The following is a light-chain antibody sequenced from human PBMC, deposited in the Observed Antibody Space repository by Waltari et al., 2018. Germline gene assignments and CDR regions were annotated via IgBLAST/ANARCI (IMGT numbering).Light chain of an antibody. CDR3: QQRSDWPPT. CDR1: QSVGTY. V-gene: IGKV3-11*01. CDR2: DAS. Sequence: EIVLTQSPATLSLSPGERATPSRRATQSVGTYLAWYQQKPGQAPRLLIYDASNRATGIPARFSGSGSGTDFTLTISSLGPEDFAVYYCQQRSDWPPTFGGGTKVEIK. J-gene: IGKJ4*01.